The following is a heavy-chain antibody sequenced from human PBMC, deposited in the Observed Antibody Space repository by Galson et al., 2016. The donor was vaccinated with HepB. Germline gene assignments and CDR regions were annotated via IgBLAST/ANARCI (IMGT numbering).Heavy chain of an antibody. CDR2: IKANNYAT. Sequence: SLRLSCAASGFSFSASTMHWVRQASGKGLEWVGRIKANNYATAYAASVKGRFIISRDDSKNTAHLQMNSLKSEDTAGYYCVRGGSGGYYYGLNVWGQGTTVIVSS. CDR1: GFSFSAST. J-gene: IGHJ6*02. CDR3: VRGGSGGYYYGLNV. D-gene: IGHD3-10*01. V-gene: IGHV3-73*01.